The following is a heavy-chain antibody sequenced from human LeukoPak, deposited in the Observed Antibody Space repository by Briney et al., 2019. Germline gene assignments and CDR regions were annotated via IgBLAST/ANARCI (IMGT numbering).Heavy chain of an antibody. J-gene: IGHJ4*02. CDR1: GFTFSTYW. CDR3: ARAKPKNMVRGLIMRRESRYYFDY. Sequence: GGSLRLSCAASGFTFSTYWMSWVRQAPGKGLEWVANIQQDGNEKYYVDSVKGRFTISRDNAKNSLYLQMNSLRVEDTAVYYCARAKPKNMVRGLIMRRESRYYFDYWGQGTLVTVSS. D-gene: IGHD3-10*01. CDR2: IQQDGNEK. V-gene: IGHV3-7*01.